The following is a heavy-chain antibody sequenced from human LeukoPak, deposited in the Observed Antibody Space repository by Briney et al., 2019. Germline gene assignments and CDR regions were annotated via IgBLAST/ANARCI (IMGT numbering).Heavy chain of an antibody. J-gene: IGHJ5*02. CDR3: AKDMWDPSTYNWFDH. CDR2: ISHDGSNK. CDR1: GSRFSSYG. V-gene: IGHV3-30*18. D-gene: IGHD1-26*01. Sequence: GGSLRLSCAASGSRFSSYGTHWVRQAPGKGLEWVTFISHDGSNKYSADSVKGRFSVSRDGSSNTVSLQMNSLRTEDTAVYYCAKDMWDPSTYNWFDHWGQGTLVAVSS.